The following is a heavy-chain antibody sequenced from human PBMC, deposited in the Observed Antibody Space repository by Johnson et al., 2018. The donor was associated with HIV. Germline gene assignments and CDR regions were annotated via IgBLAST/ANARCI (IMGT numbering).Heavy chain of an antibody. CDR2: IYSGGRT. D-gene: IGHD1-26*01. Sequence: VQLVESGGGVVQPGRSLRLSCAASGFTVNSNYINWVRQAPGKGLECVSGIYSGGRTYYADSVKGRFTISRDNSKNTLYLQMNSLRAEDTAVYHCARGGAWEVRPGAFDIWGQGTTVTVSS. V-gene: IGHV3-66*01. J-gene: IGHJ3*02. CDR3: ARGGAWEVRPGAFDI. CDR1: GFTVNSNY.